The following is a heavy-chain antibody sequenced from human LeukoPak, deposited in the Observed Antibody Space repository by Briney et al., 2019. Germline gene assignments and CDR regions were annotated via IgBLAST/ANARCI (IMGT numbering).Heavy chain of an antibody. Sequence: GGSLRLSCAAAGFTFSSYSMNWVRQAPGKGLEWVSSISSSSSYIYYADSVKGRFTISRDNAKNSLYLQMNSLRDEDTAVYYCAGRRIVGATKDAFDIWGQGPMVTVSS. CDR3: AGRRIVGATKDAFDI. D-gene: IGHD1-26*01. V-gene: IGHV3-21*01. J-gene: IGHJ3*02. CDR2: ISSSSSYI. CDR1: GFTFSSYS.